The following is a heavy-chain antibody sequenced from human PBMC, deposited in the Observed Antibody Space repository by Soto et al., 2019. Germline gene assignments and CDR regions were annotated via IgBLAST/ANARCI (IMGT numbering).Heavy chain of an antibody. CDR1: GLTFSVSA. D-gene: IGHD1-20*01. Sequence: GGSLILSCVASGLTFSVSAMTWVRQAPGKGLEWVSTTGISGRTTYYGDSVKGRFTVSRDNSKNTLDLQMSSLRAEDTAVYYCATVHNTSRSFNYWGRGTLVTVSS. V-gene: IGHV3-23*01. CDR3: ATVHNTSRSFNY. J-gene: IGHJ4*02. CDR2: TGISGRTT.